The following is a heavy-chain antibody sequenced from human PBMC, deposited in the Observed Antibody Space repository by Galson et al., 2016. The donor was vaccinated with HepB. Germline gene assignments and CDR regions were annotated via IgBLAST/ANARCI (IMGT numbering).Heavy chain of an antibody. V-gene: IGHV3-23*01. J-gene: IGHJ4*02. Sequence: SLRLSCAASGFTFSSYAMSWVRQAPGKGLEWVAAISGSGGSTYYADSVKGRFAISRDKSKNTLYLQMNSLRAEDTATYYCARDRGYSGWSYFDYWGQGALVTVSS. CDR2: ISGSGGST. D-gene: IGHD6-19*01. CDR3: ARDRGYSGWSYFDY. CDR1: GFTFSSYA.